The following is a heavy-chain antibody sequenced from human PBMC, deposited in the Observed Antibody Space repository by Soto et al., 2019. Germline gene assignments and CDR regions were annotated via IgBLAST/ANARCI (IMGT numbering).Heavy chain of an antibody. CDR2: ISQSGSST. V-gene: IGHV3-23*01. D-gene: IGHD1-1*01. CDR1: GFTFSNCA. Sequence: EVQLLESGGNLVQPGGSLRLSCGASGFTFSNCAMTWVRQAPGKGLEWVSTISQSGSSTYFADSVKGRFTISRDNFKNTLYLQMNNLRAEDTAVYFCAKGVTATGTSPLFEHWGQGTLVTVSS. CDR3: AKGVTATGTSPLFEH. J-gene: IGHJ4*02.